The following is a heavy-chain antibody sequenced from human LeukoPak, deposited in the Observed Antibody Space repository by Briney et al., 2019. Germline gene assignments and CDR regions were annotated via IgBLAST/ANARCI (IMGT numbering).Heavy chain of an antibody. CDR2: IYTSGST. J-gene: IGHJ5*02. Sequence: SETLSLTCTVSGGSISSYYWSWIRQPAGKGPEWIGRIYTSGSTNYNPSLKSRVTMSVDTSKNQFSLKLSSVTAADTAVYYCAREALGYCSSTSCYGGFDPWGQGTLVTVSS. V-gene: IGHV4-4*07. CDR1: GGSISSYY. D-gene: IGHD2-2*01. CDR3: AREALGYCSSTSCYGGFDP.